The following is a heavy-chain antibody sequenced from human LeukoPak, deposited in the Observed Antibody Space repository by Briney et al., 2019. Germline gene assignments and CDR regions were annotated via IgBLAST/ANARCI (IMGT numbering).Heavy chain of an antibody. CDR2: IIPIFGTA. V-gene: IGHV1-69*05. J-gene: IGHJ4*02. Sequence: ASVKVSCKASGGTFSGYAISWVRQAPGQGLEWMGRIIPIFGTANYAQKFQGRVTITTDESTSTAYMELSSLRSEDTAVYYCAGSRDGYNLRGLYYFDYWGQGTLVTVSS. CDR3: AGSRDGYNLRGLYYFDY. CDR1: GGTFSGYA. D-gene: IGHD5-24*01.